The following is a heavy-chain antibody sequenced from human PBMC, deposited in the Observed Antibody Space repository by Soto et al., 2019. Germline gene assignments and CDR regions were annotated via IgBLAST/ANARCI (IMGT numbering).Heavy chain of an antibody. CDR1: GFTFGDYA. Sequence: GGSLRLSCTASGFTFGDYAMSWFRQAPGKGLEWVGFIRSKAYGGTTEYAASVKGRFTISRDDSKSIAYLQMNSLKTEDTAVYYCTRDPLWFGDAFDIWGQGTMVTVSS. D-gene: IGHD3-10*01. CDR3: TRDPLWFGDAFDI. V-gene: IGHV3-49*03. CDR2: IRSKAYGGTT. J-gene: IGHJ3*02.